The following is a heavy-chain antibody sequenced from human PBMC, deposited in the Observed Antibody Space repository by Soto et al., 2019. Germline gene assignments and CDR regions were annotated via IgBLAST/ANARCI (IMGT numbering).Heavy chain of an antibody. J-gene: IGHJ5*02. CDR1: GGSISSSSYY. CDR3: ARHQSHSSSYVDP. V-gene: IGHV4-39*01. CDR2: IYYSGST. Sequence: QLQLQESGPGLVKPSETLSLTCTVSGGSISSSSYYWGWIRQPPGKGLEWIGSIYYSGSTYYNPSLTSRVTISVDTSTNQFSLKLSSVTAADTAVYYCARHQSHSSSYVDPWGQGTLVTVSS. D-gene: IGHD6-13*01.